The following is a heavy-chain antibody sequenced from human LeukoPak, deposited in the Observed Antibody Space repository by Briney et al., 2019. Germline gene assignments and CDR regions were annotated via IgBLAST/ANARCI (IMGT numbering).Heavy chain of an antibody. D-gene: IGHD6-19*01. CDR1: GYSFTSYW. J-gene: IGHJ4*02. V-gene: IGHV5-51*01. CDR2: IYPGDSDT. Sequence: GESLKISCKGSGYSFTSYWIGWVRQMPGKGLEWIGIIYPGDSDTRYSPSFQGQVTISADKSISTAYLQWSSLKASDTAMYYCARPMDSSGWPLDYWGQGTLVTVSS. CDR3: ARPMDSSGWPLDY.